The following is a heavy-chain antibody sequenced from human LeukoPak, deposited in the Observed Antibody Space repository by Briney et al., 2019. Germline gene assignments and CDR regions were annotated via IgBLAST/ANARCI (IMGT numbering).Heavy chain of an antibody. CDR2: IYYSGST. Sequence: SETLSLTCTVSGGSVSSGSYYWSWIRQPPGKGLEWIGSIYYSGSTNYNPSLQGRVTISLDTFRNQFSLKLSSVTAADTAVYYCASGDNDPLFDYWGQGTLVTVSS. D-gene: IGHD1-1*01. CDR1: GGSVSSGSYY. V-gene: IGHV4-31*03. CDR3: ASGDNDPLFDY. J-gene: IGHJ4*02.